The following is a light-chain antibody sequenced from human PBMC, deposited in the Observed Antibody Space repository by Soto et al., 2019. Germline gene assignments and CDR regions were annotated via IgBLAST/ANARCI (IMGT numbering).Light chain of an antibody. CDR2: DAS. CDR3: QQPGALT. J-gene: IGKJ1*01. V-gene: IGKV3-11*01. Sequence: EIVLTQSPATLSLSPGERATLSCRASQSVSSYLAWYQQKPGQAPRLLIYDASKRATGIPARFSGSGSGTDFTLTISSLEAEDFAVYYWQQPGALTFGQGTKVEIK. CDR1: QSVSSY.